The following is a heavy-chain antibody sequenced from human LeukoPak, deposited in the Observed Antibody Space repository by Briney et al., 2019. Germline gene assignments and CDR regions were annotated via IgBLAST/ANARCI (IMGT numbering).Heavy chain of an antibody. Sequence: ASVKVSCKASGYTFTSYGISWVRQAPGQGLEWMGWISAYNGNTNYAQKLQGRVTMTTDTSTSTAYMELRSLRSDDTAVYYCARVPLWFGELNRYFDYWGQGTLVTVSS. V-gene: IGHV1-18*01. D-gene: IGHD3-10*01. CDR2: ISAYNGNT. CDR3: ARVPLWFGELNRYFDY. CDR1: GYTFTSYG. J-gene: IGHJ4*02.